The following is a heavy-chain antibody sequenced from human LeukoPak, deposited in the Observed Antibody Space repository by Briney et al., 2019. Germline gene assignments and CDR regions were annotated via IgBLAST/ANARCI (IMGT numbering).Heavy chain of an antibody. CDR1: GFTFSSYA. J-gene: IGHJ3*02. D-gene: IGHD1-26*01. CDR2: LICSGGST. V-gene: IGHV3-23*01. Sequence: GGSLRLSCAASGFTFSSYAMSWVRQAPGKGLELVSALICSGGSTYYADSVKGRFTISRDNSKNTPYLQMNSLRAEDTAVYYCAKDGMVGATVSAFDIWGQGTMVTVSS. CDR3: AKDGMVGATVSAFDI.